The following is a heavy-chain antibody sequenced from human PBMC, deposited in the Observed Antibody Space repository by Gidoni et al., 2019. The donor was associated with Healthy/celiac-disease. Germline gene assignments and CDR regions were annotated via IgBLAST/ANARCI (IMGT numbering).Heavy chain of an antibody. Sequence: EVQLVESGGGLVQPGGSLRLSCAPSVFTFSLYLMCWVRQVPGKGLGWVANIKQDGSEKYYVDSGKGRFTISRDNAKNSLYLQMNSLRAEDTAVYYCARDSSSSWYRDYYYYGMDVWGQGTTVTVSS. V-gene: IGHV3-7*01. D-gene: IGHD6-13*01. J-gene: IGHJ6*02. CDR2: IKQDGSEK. CDR1: VFTFSLYL. CDR3: ARDSSSSWYRDYYYYGMDV.